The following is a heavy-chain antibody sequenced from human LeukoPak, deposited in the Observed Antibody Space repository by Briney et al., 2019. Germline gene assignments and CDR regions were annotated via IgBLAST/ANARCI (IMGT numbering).Heavy chain of an antibody. D-gene: IGHD5-18*01. J-gene: IGHJ4*02. CDR3: ARSEGGWIQLWPVPYYFDY. V-gene: IGHV4-39*07. CDR2: IYYSGST. Sequence: SETLSLTCTVSGGSISSGDYYWGWIRQPPGKGLEWIGSIYYSGSTYYNPSLKSRVTISVDTSKNQFSLKLSSVTAADTAVYYCARSEGGWIQLWPVPYYFDYWGQGTLVTVSS. CDR1: GGSISSGDYY.